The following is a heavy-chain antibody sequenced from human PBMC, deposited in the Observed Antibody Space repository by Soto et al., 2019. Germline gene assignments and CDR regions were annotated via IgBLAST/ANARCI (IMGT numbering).Heavy chain of an antibody. CDR3: ARGSLGGYDYEAYFDY. V-gene: IGHV3-11*01. J-gene: IGHJ4*02. D-gene: IGHD5-12*01. CDR2: ISSSGSTI. Sequence: GGAPGLSCAGSGCTFSDCYVSWIRQAPWKGLEWVSYISSSGSTIYYADSVKGRLTISRDNAKNSLYLQMNSLRAEDTAVYYCARGSLGGYDYEAYFDYWGQGTLVTVSS. CDR1: GCTFSDCY.